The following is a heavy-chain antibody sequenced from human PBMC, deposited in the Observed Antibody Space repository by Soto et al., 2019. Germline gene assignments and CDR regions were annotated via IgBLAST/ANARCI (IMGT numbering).Heavy chain of an antibody. CDR2: IIPIFGTA. CDR1: GGTFSSYA. D-gene: IGHD5-12*01. CDR3: AREGDGYNCDY. Sequence: QVQLVQSGAEVKKPGSSVKVSCKASGGTFSSYAISWVRQAPGQGLEWMGGIIPIFGTANYTQKFQGRVTITADESTSTAYMELSSARSEDTAVYYCAREGDGYNCDYWGQGTLVTVSS. J-gene: IGHJ4*02. V-gene: IGHV1-69*01.